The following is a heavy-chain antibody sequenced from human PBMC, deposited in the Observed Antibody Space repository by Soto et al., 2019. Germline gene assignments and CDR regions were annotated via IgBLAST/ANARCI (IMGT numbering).Heavy chain of an antibody. CDR3: AREGEATVTTFDY. J-gene: IGHJ4*02. D-gene: IGHD4-17*01. CDR1: GGTFSSYA. V-gene: IGHV1-69*06. CDR2: IIPIFGTA. Sequence: SVKVSCKASGGTFSSYAISWVRQAPGQGLEWMGGIIPIFGTANYAQKFQGRVTITADKSTSTAYMELSSLRSEDTAVYYCAREGEATVTTFDYWGQGTLVTVSS.